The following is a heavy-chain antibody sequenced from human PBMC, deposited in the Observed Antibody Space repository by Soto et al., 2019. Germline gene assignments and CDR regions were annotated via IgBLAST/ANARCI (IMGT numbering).Heavy chain of an antibody. V-gene: IGHV4-31*03. CDR3: ARGPELKDYYDSSGYAFDY. CDR2: IYYSGST. D-gene: IGHD3-22*01. CDR1: GGSISSGGYY. Sequence: SETLSLTCTVSGGSISSGGYYWSWIRQHPGKGLEWIGYIYYSGSTYYNPSLKSRVTISVDTSKNQFSLKLSSVTAADTAVYYCARGPELKDYYDSSGYAFDYWGQGTPVTVSS. J-gene: IGHJ4*02.